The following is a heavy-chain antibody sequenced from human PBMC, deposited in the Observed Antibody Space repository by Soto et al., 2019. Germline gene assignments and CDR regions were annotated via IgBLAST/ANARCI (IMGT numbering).Heavy chain of an antibody. J-gene: IGHJ6*02. D-gene: IGHD1-20*01. CDR3: ARAGRVIGTTGYYYYGMDV. CDR2: IIPIFGTA. Sequence: ASVKVSCKASGGTFSSYAISWVRQAPGQGLEWMGGIIPIFGTANYAQKFQGRVTITADESTSTAYMELSSLRSEDTAVYYCARAGRVIGTTGYYYYGMDVWGQGTTVTVSS. CDR1: GGTFSSYA. V-gene: IGHV1-69*13.